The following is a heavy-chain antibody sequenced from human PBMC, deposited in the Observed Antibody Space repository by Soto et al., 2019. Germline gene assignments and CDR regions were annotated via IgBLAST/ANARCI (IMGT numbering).Heavy chain of an antibody. CDR1: GFTFSDYY. J-gene: IGHJ5*02. D-gene: IGHD2-15*01. CDR2: IRSSGSTI. CDR3: AREGSPVGWFDP. V-gene: IGHV3-11*01. Sequence: PGGSLRLSCAASGFTFSDYYISWIRQAPGKGLEWVSYIRSSGSTIYYADSVKGRFTISRDNAKNSLYLQMNSLRAEDTAVYYCAREGSPVGWFDPWGQGTLVTVSS.